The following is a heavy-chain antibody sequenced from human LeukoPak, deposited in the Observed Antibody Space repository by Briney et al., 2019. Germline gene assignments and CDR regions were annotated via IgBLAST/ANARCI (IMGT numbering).Heavy chain of an antibody. CDR3: AKSAVPVAATRLFDY. V-gene: IGHV3-9*01. D-gene: IGHD2-15*01. CDR2: ISWSSADI. J-gene: IGHJ4*02. CDR1: GFTFDDYA. Sequence: GRSLRLSCAASGFTFDDYAMHWVRQAPGKGLKWVSSISWSSADIGYADSVKGRFTISRDNAKNSLYLQMNSLRAQDTAFYYCAKSAVPVAATRLFDYWGQGTLVTVSA.